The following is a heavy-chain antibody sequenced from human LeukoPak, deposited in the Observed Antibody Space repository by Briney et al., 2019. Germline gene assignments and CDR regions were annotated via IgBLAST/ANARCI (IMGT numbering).Heavy chain of an antibody. Sequence: PSETLSLTCTVSGGSISSSSYYWGWIRQPPGKGLEWIGSIYYSGSTYYNPSLKSRVTISVDTSKNQFSLKLSSVTAADTAVYYCARKPATDILTGLGFDYWGQGTLVTVSS. D-gene: IGHD3-9*01. CDR3: ARKPATDILTGLGFDY. CDR2: IYYSGST. J-gene: IGHJ4*02. CDR1: GGSISSSSYY. V-gene: IGHV4-39*07.